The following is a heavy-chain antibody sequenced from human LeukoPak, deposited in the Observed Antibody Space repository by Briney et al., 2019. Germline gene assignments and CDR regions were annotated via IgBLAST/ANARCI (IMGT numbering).Heavy chain of an antibody. Sequence: SQTLSLTCTVSGGSISSGDYYWSWIRQPPGKGLEWIGYIYYSGSTYYNPSLKSRVTISVDTSKNQFSLKLSSVTAADTAVYYCASTRYGSYYDLDYWGQGTLVTVSS. CDR3: ASTRYGSYYDLDY. CDR1: GGSISSGDYY. V-gene: IGHV4-30-4*08. D-gene: IGHD1-26*01. CDR2: IYYSGST. J-gene: IGHJ4*02.